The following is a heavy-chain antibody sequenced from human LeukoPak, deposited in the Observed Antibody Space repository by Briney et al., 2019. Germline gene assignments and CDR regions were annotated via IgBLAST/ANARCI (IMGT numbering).Heavy chain of an antibody. CDR2: INPSGGST. Sequence: ASVKVSCKASGYTFTSYYMHWVRQAPGQGLEWMGIINPSGGSTSYAQKFQGRVTMTRDTSTSTVYMELSSLRSEDTAVYYCARDLSWSRATTLPHGIAAAVFVYWGQGTLVTVSS. J-gene: IGHJ4*02. CDR3: ARDLSWSRATTLPHGIAAAVFVY. CDR1: GYTFTSYY. D-gene: IGHD6-13*01. V-gene: IGHV1-46*01.